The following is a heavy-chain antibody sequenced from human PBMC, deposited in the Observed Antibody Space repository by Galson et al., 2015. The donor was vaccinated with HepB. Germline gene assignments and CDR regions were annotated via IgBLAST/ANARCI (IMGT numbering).Heavy chain of an antibody. Sequence: QSGAEVKKPGESLRLSCKGSGYKFTTYWSNRVRQMRGKGLEWKGRINPCESYTNYSPSIHGHVTISADKSLSTPYLQWSSLKASDTAMYYCARWPKYCTNAVCYSFDYWGQGTLVTVSS. CDR2: INPCESYT. V-gene: IGHV5-10-1*01. CDR3: ARWPKYCTNAVCYSFDY. D-gene: IGHD2-8*01. CDR1: GYKFTTYW. J-gene: IGHJ4*02.